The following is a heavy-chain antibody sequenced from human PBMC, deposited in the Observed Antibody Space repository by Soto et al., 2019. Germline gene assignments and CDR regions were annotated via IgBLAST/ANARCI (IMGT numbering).Heavy chain of an antibody. V-gene: IGHV3-23*01. D-gene: IGHD3-3*01. J-gene: IGHJ4*02. CDR3: ATAYDFWTARGPTFDY. CDR1: GYTFNNCP. Sequence: EVQLLESGGGWYQRGGSRRLSWAASGYTFNNCPMPWVPQVPGKGLEWVPGISETGSRANYADSVKGRFSISRDNSKNTLYLQLNNLRAEDTAVYYCATAYDFWTARGPTFDYWGQGTLVTVSS. CDR2: ISETGSRA.